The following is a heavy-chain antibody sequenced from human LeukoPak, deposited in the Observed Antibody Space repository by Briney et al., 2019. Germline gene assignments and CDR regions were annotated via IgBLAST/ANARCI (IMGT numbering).Heavy chain of an antibody. CDR2: IFGSGGRA. Sequence: GGSLRLSCAASGFTFNSYAMYWARQAPGKGLEWVSGIFGSGGRAHYADSVKGRFTISRDNSKNTVYLQMDSLRVEDTAVYYCGKTTTGYSSGRYPGWPVDYWGQGTLVTVSS. CDR1: GFTFNSYA. D-gene: IGHD6-19*01. J-gene: IGHJ4*02. CDR3: GKTTTGYSSGRYPGWPVDY. V-gene: IGHV3-23*01.